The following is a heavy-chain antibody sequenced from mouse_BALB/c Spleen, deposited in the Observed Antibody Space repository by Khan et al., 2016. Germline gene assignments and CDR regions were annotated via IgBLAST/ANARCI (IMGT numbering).Heavy chain of an antibody. V-gene: IGHV9-2-1*01. CDR1: GYTFTDYS. CDR3: ASYGYALFAY. CDR2: INTETGEP. Sequence: QLVQSGPELKKPGETVKISCKASGYTFTDYSMHWVKQAPGKGLKWMGWINTETGEPTYADDFKGRFAFSLETSASTAYLQINNLKNEDTATYFCASYGYALFAYWGQGTLVTVSA. D-gene: IGHD2-2*01. J-gene: IGHJ3*01.